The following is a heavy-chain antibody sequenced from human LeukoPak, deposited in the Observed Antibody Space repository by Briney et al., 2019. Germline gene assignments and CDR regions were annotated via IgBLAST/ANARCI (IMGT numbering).Heavy chain of an antibody. CDR1: GYSFSDYF. J-gene: IGHJ4*02. CDR2: IIPKSGAT. D-gene: IGHD5-18*01. Sequence: ASVKVSCKASGYSFSDYFIHWVRQAPGQGLEWMAWIIPKSGATNYSQKFRDRVTVTSDTSTAYMDLTRLTSDDTAVYYCARDLQSGGVTYGQDSWGQGTLVTVSS. CDR3: ARDLQSGGVTYGQDS. V-gene: IGHV1-2*02.